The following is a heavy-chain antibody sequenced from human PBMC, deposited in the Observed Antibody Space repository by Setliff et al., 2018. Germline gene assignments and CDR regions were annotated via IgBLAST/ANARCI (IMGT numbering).Heavy chain of an antibody. CDR2: ISSGSNSI. J-gene: IGHJ4*02. V-gene: IGHV3-11*04. CDR3: AKETLGFCSGVSCYGLDY. Sequence: GGSLRLSCEASGFTFTYYSMSWVRQAPGKGLEWISYISSGSNSIYYADSVKGRFTVSRDNAKNTLYLQMNSLRDEDTAVYYCAKETLGFCSGVSCYGLDYWGQGTLVTVSS. CDR1: GFTFTYYS. D-gene: IGHD2-15*01.